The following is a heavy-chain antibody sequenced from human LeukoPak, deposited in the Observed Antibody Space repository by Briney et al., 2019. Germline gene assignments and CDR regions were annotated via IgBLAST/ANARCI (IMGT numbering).Heavy chain of an antibody. CDR1: GGSISSYY. CDR2: NYTSGST. V-gene: IGHV4-4*07. D-gene: IGHD3-3*01. Sequence: PSETLSLTCTVSGGSISSYYWSWIRRPAGKGLEWIGRNYTSGSTNYNPSLKSRVTMSVDTSKNQFSLKLSSVTAADTAVYYCARDRVNFWSGYSTINWFDPWGQGTLVTVSS. CDR3: ARDRVNFWSGYSTINWFDP. J-gene: IGHJ5*02.